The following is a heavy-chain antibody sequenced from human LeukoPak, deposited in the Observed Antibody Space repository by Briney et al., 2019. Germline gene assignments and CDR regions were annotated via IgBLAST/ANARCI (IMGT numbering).Heavy chain of an antibody. V-gene: IGHV3-74*01. CDR3: ARVEVGPTRPGMDV. Sequence: PGWSLRLSCAASGFTFSSYWMHWVRQTPGKGLVWVSRINSDGSSTSYADSVKGRFTISRDNAKNTLYLQMNSLRAEDTVVYYCARVEVGPTRPGMDVWGQGTTVTVSS. CDR1: GFTFSSYW. CDR2: INSDGSST. D-gene: IGHD1-26*01. J-gene: IGHJ6*02.